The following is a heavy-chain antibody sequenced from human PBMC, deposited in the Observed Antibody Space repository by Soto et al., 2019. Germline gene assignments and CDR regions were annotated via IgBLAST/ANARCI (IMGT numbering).Heavy chain of an antibody. D-gene: IGHD3-22*01. CDR1: GFTFSSYW. J-gene: IGHJ4*02. CDR2: IKQDGSEK. CDR3: ARESGFYYDSSGHLG. Sequence: GGSLRLSCAASGFTFSSYWMSWVRQAPGKGLEWVANIKQDGSEKYYVDSVKGRFTISRDNAKNSLYLQMNSLRAEDTAVYYCARESGFYYDSSGHLGWGQGTLVTVSS. V-gene: IGHV3-7*04.